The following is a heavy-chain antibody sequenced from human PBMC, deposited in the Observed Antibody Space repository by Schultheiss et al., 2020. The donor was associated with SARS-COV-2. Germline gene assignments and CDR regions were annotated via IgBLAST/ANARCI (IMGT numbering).Heavy chain of an antibody. CDR1: GFTFSSYA. J-gene: IGHJ6*03. V-gene: IGHV3-23*01. CDR2: ISGSGGST. D-gene: IGHD3-3*01. CDR3: TIFGVVIIDYYMDV. Sequence: GGSLRLSCAASGFTFSSYAMSWVRQAPGKGLEWVSAISGSGGSTYYADSVKDRFAVSRDNSKNTLSVQLNSLRAEDTAVYYCTIFGVVIIDYYMDVWGKGTTVT.